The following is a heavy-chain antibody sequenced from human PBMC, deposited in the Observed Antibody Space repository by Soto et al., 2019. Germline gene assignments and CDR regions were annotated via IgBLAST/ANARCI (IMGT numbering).Heavy chain of an antibody. V-gene: IGHV4-31*03. CDR3: GRGRNYYDSSGVGRAFDI. D-gene: IGHD3-22*01. Sequence: PSETLSLTCTVSGGSISSGGYYWSWIRQHPGKGLEWIGYIYYSGSTYYNPSLKSRVTISVDTSKNQFSLKLSSVTAADTAVYYCGRGRNYYDSSGVGRAFDIWGQGTMVTVSS. CDR2: IYYSGST. CDR1: GGSISSGGYY. J-gene: IGHJ3*02.